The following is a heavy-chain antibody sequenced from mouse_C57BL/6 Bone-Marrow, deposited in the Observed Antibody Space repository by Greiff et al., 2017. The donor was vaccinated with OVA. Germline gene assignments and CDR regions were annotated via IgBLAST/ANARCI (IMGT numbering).Heavy chain of an antibody. CDR1: GYTFTSYW. J-gene: IGHJ4*01. D-gene: IGHD3-3*01. V-gene: IGHV1-53*01. CDR2: INPSNGGT. CDR3: AREGGDGFLYYAMDD. Sequence: QVQLQQPGTELVKPGASVKLSCKASGYTFTSYWMHWVKQRPGQGLEWIGNINPSNGGTNYNEKFKSKATLTVDKSSSTAYMQLSSLTSEDSAVYECAREGGDGFLYYAMDDWGQGTSVTVAS.